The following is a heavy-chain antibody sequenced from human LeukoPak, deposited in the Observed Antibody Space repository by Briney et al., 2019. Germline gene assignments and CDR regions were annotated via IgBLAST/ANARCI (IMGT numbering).Heavy chain of an antibody. CDR3: ARGPAGYN. CDR1: GFTVSSNH. CDR2: IYSGGST. Sequence: GGSLRLSCAASGFTVSSNHMSWVRQAPGEGLEWVSVIYSGGSTDYADSVKGRFTISRDNLKNTLYLQMNSLRAEDTAVYYCARGPAGYNWGQGTLVTFSS. D-gene: IGHD1-1*01. V-gene: IGHV3-53*01. J-gene: IGHJ4*02.